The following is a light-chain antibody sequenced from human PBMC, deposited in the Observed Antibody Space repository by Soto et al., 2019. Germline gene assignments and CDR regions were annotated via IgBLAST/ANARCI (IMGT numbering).Light chain of an antibody. Sequence: DIQMTQSPSTLSASVGDRDTITCRASLSVSSWLAWYQQRPGKAPKLLIYRASSLGNGVPSRFSGRGSGTAFTLTISNLQPDDFGTYYCQQYNSDSTFGQGTRVEIK. J-gene: IGKJ1*01. V-gene: IGKV1-5*03. CDR3: QQYNSDST. CDR1: LSVSSW. CDR2: RAS.